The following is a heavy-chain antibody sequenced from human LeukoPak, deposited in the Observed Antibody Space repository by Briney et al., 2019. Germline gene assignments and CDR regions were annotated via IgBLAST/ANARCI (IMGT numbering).Heavy chain of an antibody. CDR2: IIPIFGTA. V-gene: IGHV1-69*13. J-gene: IGHJ4*02. CDR1: GGTFSSYA. CDR3: ARVAGSGWYEPFDY. D-gene: IGHD6-19*01. Sequence: SVKVSCEASGGTFSSYAISWVRQAPGQGLEWMGGIIPIFGTANYAQKFQGRVTITADESTSTAYMELSSLRSEDTAVYYCARVAGSGWYEPFDYWGQGTLVTVSS.